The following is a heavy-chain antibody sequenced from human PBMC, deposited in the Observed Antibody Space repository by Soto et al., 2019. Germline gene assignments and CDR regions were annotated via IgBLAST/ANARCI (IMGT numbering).Heavy chain of an antibody. CDR2: IYYSGST. D-gene: IGHD3-10*01. J-gene: IGHJ6*02. Sequence: SETLSLTCTVSGGSISSYYWSWIRQPPGKGLEWIGYIYYSGSTNYNPSLKSRVTISVDTSKNQFSLKLSSVTAADTAVYYCARERYYYGSGSYYYYYGMDVWGQGTTVTVSS. CDR1: GGSISSYY. V-gene: IGHV4-59*01. CDR3: ARERYYYGSGSYYYYYGMDV.